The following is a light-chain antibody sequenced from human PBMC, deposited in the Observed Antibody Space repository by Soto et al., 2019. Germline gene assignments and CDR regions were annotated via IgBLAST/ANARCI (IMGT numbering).Light chain of an antibody. CDR1: SSDVGSYNL. V-gene: IGLV2-23*01. CDR2: EDS. J-gene: IGLJ1*01. Sequence: QSALTQPASVSGSPGQSITISCTGTSSDVGSYNLVSWYQRHPGKAPKLMIYEDSKRPSGVSNRFSGSKSGNTASLTISGLQAEDETDYYCCSYAGSGTYVFGTGTKVTVL. CDR3: CSYAGSGTYV.